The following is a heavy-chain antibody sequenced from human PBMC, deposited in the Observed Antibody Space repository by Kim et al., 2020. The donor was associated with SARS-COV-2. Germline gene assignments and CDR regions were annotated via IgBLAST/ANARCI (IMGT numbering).Heavy chain of an antibody. Sequence: YAESGKGRLNISRDNAKNSLYLQMNRLRDEDTAVYYCARRGDYAHDAFDIWGQGKMVTVSS. CDR3: ARRGDYAHDAFDI. J-gene: IGHJ3*02. D-gene: IGHD4-17*01. V-gene: IGHV3-48*02.